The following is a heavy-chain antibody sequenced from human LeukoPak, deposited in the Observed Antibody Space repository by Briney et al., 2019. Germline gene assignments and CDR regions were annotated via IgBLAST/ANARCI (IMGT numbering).Heavy chain of an antibody. V-gene: IGHV3-23*01. J-gene: IGHJ4*02. CDR1: GFTISTYG. Sequence: GGSLRLSCAASGFTISTYGMSWVRQAPGKGLEWVSSISGPTTYYADSVKGRFTISRDTSKNSVYLQMNSLRAEDTAVYYCAKSVYHSGNYWGQGTLVTVSS. D-gene: IGHD3-10*01. CDR2: ISGPTT. CDR3: AKSVYHSGNY.